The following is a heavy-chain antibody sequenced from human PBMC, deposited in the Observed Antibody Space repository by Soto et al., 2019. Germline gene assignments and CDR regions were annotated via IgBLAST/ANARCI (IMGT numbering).Heavy chain of an antibody. V-gene: IGHV3-74*01. Sequence: GGSLRLSCAASGFTFSSYWMHWVRQAPGKGLVWVSRINSDGSSTGYADSVKGRFTISRDNARNTLYLQMNSLRAEDTAVYYCTRDRRHEGAAVLDYWGQGTLVTVSS. D-gene: IGHD6-13*01. CDR3: TRDRRHEGAAVLDY. J-gene: IGHJ4*02. CDR1: GFTFSSYW. CDR2: INSDGSST.